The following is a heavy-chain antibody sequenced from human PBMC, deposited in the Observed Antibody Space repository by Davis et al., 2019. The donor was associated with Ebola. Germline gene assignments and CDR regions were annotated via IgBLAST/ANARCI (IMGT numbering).Heavy chain of an antibody. CDR1: WFPVRRNY. D-gene: IGHD4-17*01. Sequence: SLIPPFPAPWFPVRRNYLRWVRQPPAKGLEWVAVIWYDGRNQSYADSVKGRFTISRDNSKNTLYMQMNSLRAEDTAVYYCARLYNYGDFYYYYYGMDVWGQGTTVTVSS. CDR3: ARLYNYGDFYYYYYGMDV. CDR2: IWYDGRNQ. J-gene: IGHJ6*02. V-gene: IGHV3-33*08.